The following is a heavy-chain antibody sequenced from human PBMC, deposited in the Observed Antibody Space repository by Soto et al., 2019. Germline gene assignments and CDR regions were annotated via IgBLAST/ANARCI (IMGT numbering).Heavy chain of an antibody. CDR2: ISSSSSYT. CDR3: ARVRVSAGNYYYYGMDV. CDR1: GFTFSDYY. D-gene: IGHD2-21*02. J-gene: IGHJ6*02. Sequence: GGSLRLSCAASGFTFSDYYMSWIRQAPGKGLEWVSYISSSSSYTNYADSVKGRFTISRDNAKNSLYLQMNSLRAEDTAVYYCARVRVSAGNYYYYGMDVWGQGTT. V-gene: IGHV3-11*06.